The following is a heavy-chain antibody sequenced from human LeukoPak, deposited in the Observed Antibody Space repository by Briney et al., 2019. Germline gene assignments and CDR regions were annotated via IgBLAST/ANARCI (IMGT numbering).Heavy chain of an antibody. Sequence: GGSLRLSCAGSGFTVSSNYLTWVRQAPGKGLEWVSVIYNGVPTYYADSVKGRFTISRDNSKNTLYLQMNSPRAEDTAVYYCARGWRLDAFDIWGQATRVTVSS. J-gene: IGHJ3*02. CDR3: ARGWRLDAFDI. CDR1: GFTVSSNY. D-gene: IGHD1-1*01. CDR2: IYNGVPT. V-gene: IGHV3-66*01.